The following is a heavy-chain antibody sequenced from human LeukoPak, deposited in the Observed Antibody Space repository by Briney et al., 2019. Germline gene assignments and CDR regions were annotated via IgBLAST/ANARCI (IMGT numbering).Heavy chain of an antibody. Sequence: PVGSLRLSCAASGFMFCINWMRWVPPAPGKGLEWVANIKEDGTENYYVDSVKGRVTISRDNDKNSLYLQMNGLRVEDTAVYYCAKEGRSLQTYWGQGTLVTVSS. CDR1: GFMFCINW. CDR2: IKEDGTEN. V-gene: IGHV3-7*03. D-gene: IGHD5-24*01. CDR3: AKEGRSLQTY. J-gene: IGHJ4*02.